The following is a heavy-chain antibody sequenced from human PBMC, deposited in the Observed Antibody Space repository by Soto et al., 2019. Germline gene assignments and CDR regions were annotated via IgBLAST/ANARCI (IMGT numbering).Heavy chain of an antibody. Sequence: KPSETLSLTCTVSGGSISSGGYYWSWIRQHPGKGLEWIGYIYYSGSTYYNPSLKSRVTISVDTSKNQFSLKLSSVTAADTAVYYCAREIYYYDSSGYYSSDWGQGTLVTVSS. CDR2: IYYSGST. CDR1: GGSISSGGYY. D-gene: IGHD3-22*01. CDR3: AREIYYYDSSGYYSSD. J-gene: IGHJ4*02. V-gene: IGHV4-31*03.